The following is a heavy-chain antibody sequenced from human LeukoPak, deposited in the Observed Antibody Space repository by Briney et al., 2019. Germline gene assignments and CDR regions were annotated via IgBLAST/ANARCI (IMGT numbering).Heavy chain of an antibody. J-gene: IGHJ4*02. CDR1: GFTFSGSA. CDR3: TFSRSGYAGIDN. V-gene: IGHV3-73*01. CDR2: IRSKANSYAT. D-gene: IGHD5-12*01. Sequence: GGSLKLTCAAPGFTFSGSAMQWVRQASGKGLEWVGRIRSKANSYATGYSASVKGRFTISRDDSKNTAYLQMNSLKTEDTAMYYCTFSRSGYAGIDNWGQGTLVTVSS.